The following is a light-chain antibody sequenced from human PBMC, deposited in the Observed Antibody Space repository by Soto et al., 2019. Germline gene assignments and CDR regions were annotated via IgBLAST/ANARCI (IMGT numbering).Light chain of an antibody. J-gene: IGKJ1*01. V-gene: IGKV3-20*01. CDR1: QSVSRNF. Sequence: EIALTQSPGTLSLSPGDRATLSCRASQSVSRNFLTWYQQKPGQAPRLLIYGASIRATGIPDRISGSGSGTDFTLTIRRLVPEDFPMYFCHQYGSSPRTFGQGTKVEIK. CDR3: HQYGSSPRT. CDR2: GAS.